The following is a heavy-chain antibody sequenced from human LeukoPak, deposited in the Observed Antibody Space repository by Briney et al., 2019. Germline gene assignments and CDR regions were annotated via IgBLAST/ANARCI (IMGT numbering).Heavy chain of an antibody. Sequence: GGSLRLSCAASGFTFRTYGFSWVRQAPGKGLEWVSTVSSSGGSTYYADSVKGRFTISRDNSKNTVYLQLSNLRVADTAVYYCAKLGDWGQGTLVAVSS. CDR1: GFTFRTYG. CDR2: VSSSGGST. V-gene: IGHV3-23*01. J-gene: IGHJ4*02. CDR3: AKLGD. D-gene: IGHD1-26*01.